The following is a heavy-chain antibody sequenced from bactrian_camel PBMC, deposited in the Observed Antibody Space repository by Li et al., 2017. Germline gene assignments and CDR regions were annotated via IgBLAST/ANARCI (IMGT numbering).Heavy chain of an antibody. V-gene: IGHV3S10*01. D-gene: IGHD5*01. Sequence: QLVESGGGSVQAGGSLRLSCLASGFAVSAGYMAWFRQAPGKEREGVAGIDSDGMTVYADSVEGRFTISKDNTRDTVWLQMNALKPEDTGMYYCAVPGGPFYHCTIVKGIAGSPTFGSWGKGTQVTVS. CDR1: GFAVSAGY. J-gene: IGHJ6*01. CDR3: AVPGGPFYHCTIVKGIAGSPTFGS. CDR2: IDSDGMT.